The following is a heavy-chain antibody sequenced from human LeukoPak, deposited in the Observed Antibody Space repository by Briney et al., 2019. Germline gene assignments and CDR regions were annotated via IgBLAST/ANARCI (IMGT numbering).Heavy chain of an antibody. V-gene: IGHV3-30*04. CDR2: ISYDGTNK. CDR1: GFTFSSYA. CDR3: ATSISVAENAFDI. Sequence: GVSLRLSCAASGFTFSSYAMDWVRQAPGKGLAWVASISYDGTNKYYADSVKGRFTTSRDDSKNTLYLQMNSLRTEDTAVYYCATSISVAENAFDIWGQGTMVTVSS. J-gene: IGHJ3*02. D-gene: IGHD6-19*01.